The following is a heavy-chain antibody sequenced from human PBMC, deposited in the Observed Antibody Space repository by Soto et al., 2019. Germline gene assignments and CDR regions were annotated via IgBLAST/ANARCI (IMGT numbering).Heavy chain of an antibody. J-gene: IGHJ6*02. CDR1: GFTFSSYG. V-gene: IGHV3-33*01. CDR3: ARHYGSGSKPYGMDV. CDR2: IWYDGSNK. Sequence: GGSLRLSCAASGFTFSSYGMHWVRQAPGKGLEWVAVIWYDGSNKYYADSVKGRFTISRDNSKNTLYLQMNSLRAEDTAVYYCARHYGSGSKPYGMDVWGQGTTVTVSS. D-gene: IGHD3-10*01.